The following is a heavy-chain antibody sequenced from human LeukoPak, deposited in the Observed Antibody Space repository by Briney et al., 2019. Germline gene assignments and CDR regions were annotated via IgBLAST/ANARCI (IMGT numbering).Heavy chain of an antibody. V-gene: IGHV4-34*01. D-gene: IGHD2-2*02. Sequence: SENLSLNCAVYGGSFSGYYWSWLRQPPGKGLEWIGEINHSGSTNYNPSLKSRVTISIDTSKNQFSLKLSSVTAADTAVYYCARLRCSSTSCYTGVSPNDAFDIWGQGTMVTVSS. J-gene: IGHJ3*02. CDR1: GGSFSGYY. CDR3: ARLRCSSTSCYTGVSPNDAFDI. CDR2: INHSGST.